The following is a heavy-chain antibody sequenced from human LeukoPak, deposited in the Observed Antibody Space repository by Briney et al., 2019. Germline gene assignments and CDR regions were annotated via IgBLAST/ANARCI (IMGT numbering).Heavy chain of an antibody. CDR3: ATFGLVAALDL. Sequence: GGSLRLSCTASGFSFNAYWMAWVRQAPGTGLEWVANINPAGSETFHVDPVKGRFSISRDHAKNLVYLQMNSLRAEDTAVYYCATFGLVAALDLWGQGTLVTVSS. CDR1: GFSFNAYW. J-gene: IGHJ4*02. D-gene: IGHD5-12*01. V-gene: IGHV3-7*01. CDR2: INPAGSET.